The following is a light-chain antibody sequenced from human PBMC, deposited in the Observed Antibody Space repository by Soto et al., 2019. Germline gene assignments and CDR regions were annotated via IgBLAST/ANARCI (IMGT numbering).Light chain of an antibody. V-gene: IGLV2-11*01. J-gene: IGLJ1*01. Sequence: QSALTQPRSVSGSPGQSVTISCTGTSSDVGGYNFVSWYQQHPGKAPKFMIYDVTKRPSGVPDRFSGSKSGNTASLTITGLQAEYEDEYYCCSYVGSYTSYVFGTGTKLTVL. CDR3: CSYVGSYTSYV. CDR2: DVT. CDR1: SSDVGGYNF.